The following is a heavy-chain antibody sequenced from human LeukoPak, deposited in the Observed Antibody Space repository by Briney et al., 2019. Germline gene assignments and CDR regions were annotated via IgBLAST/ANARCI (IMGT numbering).Heavy chain of an antibody. CDR1: GFTFGAYW. CDR2: IKDDGSAQ. CDR3: ARHIVGEQNFDY. Sequence: GGSLRFSCAASGFTFGAYWMSWLRQAPGKGPEWVASIKDDGSAQFYVDSLEGRFTISRDNAKNTLYLQMGTMRVEDTAVYYCARHIVGEQNFDYWSQGTLVTVSS. V-gene: IGHV3-7*01. J-gene: IGHJ4*02. D-gene: IGHD3-16*02.